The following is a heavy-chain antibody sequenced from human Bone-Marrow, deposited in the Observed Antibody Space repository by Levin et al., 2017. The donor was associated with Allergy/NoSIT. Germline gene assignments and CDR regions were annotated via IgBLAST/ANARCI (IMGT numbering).Heavy chain of an antibody. J-gene: IGHJ3*01. CDR3: AKGGHSSGYWSHALDV. V-gene: IGHV3-23*01. CDR1: GFAFGFAFNNYA. D-gene: IGHD3-22*01. CDR2: ISGSGGST. Sequence: PGGSLRLSCVASGFAFGFAFNNYAMSWVRQAPGKGLEWVSAISGSGGSTYYADSMKGRFTISRDNSKDTLYLQMNSLRPEDTALYYCAKGGHSSGYWSHALDVWGQGTMVTVSS.